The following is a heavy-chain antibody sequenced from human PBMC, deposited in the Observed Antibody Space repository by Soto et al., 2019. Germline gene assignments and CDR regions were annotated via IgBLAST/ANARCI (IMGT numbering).Heavy chain of an antibody. Sequence: NPSETLSLTCTVSGGSVSSGSYYWSWIRQPPGKGLEWIGYIYYSGSTNYNPSLKSRVTISVDTSKNQFSLKLSSVTAADTAVYYCHGDYYGSGSLDYWGQGTLVTVSS. D-gene: IGHD3-10*01. CDR1: GGSVSSGSYY. CDR2: IYYSGST. V-gene: IGHV4-61*01. J-gene: IGHJ4*02. CDR3: HGDYYGSGSLDY.